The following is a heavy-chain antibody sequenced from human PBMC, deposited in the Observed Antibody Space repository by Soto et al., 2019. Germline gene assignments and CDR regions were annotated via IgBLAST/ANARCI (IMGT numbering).Heavy chain of an antibody. J-gene: IGHJ4*02. CDR3: ATGWFSSSLYFDY. CDR1: GFTFSNAW. V-gene: IGHV3-15*01. D-gene: IGHD6-6*01. CDR2: IKSKTDGGTA. Sequence: EVQLVESGGGLVKPGGSLRLSCAASGFTFSNAWMTWVRQAPGKGLEWVGRIKSKTDGGTADYAAPVKGRFTISRDDSKNTLYLQMNSLKTEDTAMYYCATGWFSSSLYFDYWGQGTLVTVSS.